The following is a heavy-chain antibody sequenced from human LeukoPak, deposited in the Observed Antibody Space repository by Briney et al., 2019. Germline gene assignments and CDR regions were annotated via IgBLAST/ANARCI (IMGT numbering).Heavy chain of an antibody. D-gene: IGHD6-19*01. J-gene: IGHJ6*02. CDR2: ISGSGGST. V-gene: IGHV3-23*01. CDR1: GFTFSSYA. CDR3: AKSQGSSGWYNYYYGMDV. Sequence: GGSLRLSCAASGFTFSSYAMSWVGQAPGKGLEWVSAISGSGGSTYYADSVKGRFTISRDNSKNTLYLQMNSLRAEDTAVYYCAKSQGSSGWYNYYYGMDVWGQGTTVTVSS.